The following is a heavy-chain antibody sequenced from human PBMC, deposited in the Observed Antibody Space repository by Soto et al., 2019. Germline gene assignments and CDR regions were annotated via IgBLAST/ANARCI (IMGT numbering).Heavy chain of an antibody. CDR1: GYTFTSYA. V-gene: IGHV1-3*01. CDR2: INAGNGNT. D-gene: IGHD2-8*01. Sequence: ASVKVSCKASGYTFTSYAMHWVRQAPGQRLEWMGWINAGNGNTKYSQKFQGRVTITRDTSASTAYMELSSLRSEDTAVYYCARTAQDIVLMVYASYYYGMDVWGQGTTVTVSS. CDR3: ARTAQDIVLMVYASYYYGMDV. J-gene: IGHJ6*02.